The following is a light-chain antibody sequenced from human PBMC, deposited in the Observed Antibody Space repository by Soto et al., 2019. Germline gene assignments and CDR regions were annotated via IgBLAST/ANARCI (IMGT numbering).Light chain of an antibody. CDR3: KQYNSSPT. CDR1: QTIGDR. CDR2: DAS. Sequence: DIQMTQSPSSLSASVGDRVTITCRASQTIGDRLNWYQEKPGKAPKVLIYDASSLESGVPSRFSGSGSGTEFTLTISSLKPEDFATYYCKQYNSSPTFGQGTKVDIK. V-gene: IGKV1-5*01. J-gene: IGKJ1*01.